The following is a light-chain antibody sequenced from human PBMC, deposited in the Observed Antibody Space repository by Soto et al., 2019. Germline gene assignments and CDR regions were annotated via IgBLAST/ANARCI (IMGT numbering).Light chain of an antibody. CDR1: QSLTNSF. Sequence: IVLPQSPGTLSLSPGERATLSCRASQSLTNSFIAWYQQKPGQAPRLLIYDTSSRATGIPDRFSGSGSGTDFTLTISRLEPEDFAVFFCQQYGTSEIIFGQGTRLENK. V-gene: IGKV3-20*01. CDR2: DTS. CDR3: QQYGTSEII. J-gene: IGKJ5*01.